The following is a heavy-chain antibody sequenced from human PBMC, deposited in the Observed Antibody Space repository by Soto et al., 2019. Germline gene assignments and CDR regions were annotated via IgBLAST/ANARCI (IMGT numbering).Heavy chain of an antibody. Sequence: GSLRLSCAASGFTFTSYAMGWVRQAPGKGLEWVSVISSGGSTYYADSVRGRFTISRDNSKDTLSLQMNSLRAEDTAVYYCAKRRGAGGHFDYWGQGALVTVSS. D-gene: IGHD2-15*01. CDR1: GFTFTSYA. CDR3: AKRRGAGGHFDY. CDR2: ISSGGST. V-gene: IGHV3-23*01. J-gene: IGHJ4*02.